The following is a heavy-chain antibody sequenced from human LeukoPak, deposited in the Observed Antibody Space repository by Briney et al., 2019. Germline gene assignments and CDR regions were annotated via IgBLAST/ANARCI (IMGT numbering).Heavy chain of an antibody. CDR3: ARLADTVRGVMDYYYYYYMDV. D-gene: IGHD3-10*01. CDR2: IYYSGST. J-gene: IGHJ6*03. CDR1: GGSISSYY. V-gene: IGHV4-59*01. Sequence: SATLSLTCTVSGGSISSYYWSWIRQPPGKGLEWIGYIYYSGSTNYNPSLKSRVTIPVDTSKNQFSLKLSSVTAADTAVYYCARLADTVRGVMDYYYYYYMDVWGKGTTVTVSS.